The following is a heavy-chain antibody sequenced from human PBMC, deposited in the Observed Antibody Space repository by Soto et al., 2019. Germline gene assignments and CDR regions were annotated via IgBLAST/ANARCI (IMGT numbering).Heavy chain of an antibody. Sequence: ASVKVSCKASGYTFTSYGISWVRQAPGQGLEWMGWISAYNGNTNYAQKLQGRVTMTTDTSTSTAYMELRSLRSDDTAVYYCARDGSTWELLEGWVRFDYWGQGTLVTVSS. V-gene: IGHV1-18*01. CDR3: ARDGSTWELLEGWVRFDY. J-gene: IGHJ4*02. CDR2: ISAYNGNT. CDR1: GYTFTSYG. D-gene: IGHD1-26*01.